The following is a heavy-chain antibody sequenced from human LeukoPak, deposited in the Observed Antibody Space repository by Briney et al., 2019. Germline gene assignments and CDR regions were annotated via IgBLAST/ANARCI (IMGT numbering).Heavy chain of an antibody. CDR3: ARYYCSGGSCYHPGFDY. CDR1: GDSISTYY. V-gene: IGHV4-59*08. Sequence: PSETLSLTCTVSGDSISTYYWSWIRQPPGKGLEWIGYIYYSGSTNYNPSLKSRVTISVDTSKNQFSLKLSSVTAADTAVYYCARYYCSGGSCYHPGFDYWGQGTLVTVSS. D-gene: IGHD2-15*01. J-gene: IGHJ4*02. CDR2: IYYSGST.